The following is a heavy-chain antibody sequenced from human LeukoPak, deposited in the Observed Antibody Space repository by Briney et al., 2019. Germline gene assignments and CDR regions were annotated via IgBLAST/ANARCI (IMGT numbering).Heavy chain of an antibody. D-gene: IGHD3-22*01. J-gene: IGHJ4*02. V-gene: IGHV3-53*01. CDR2: IYSGGRT. Sequence: PGGSLRLSCAASGFTVSSNDMSWVRQVPGKGLEWVSVIYSGGRTFYADSVKGRFTISRDNSKNTLYLQMNSLRAEDTAVYYCAIYDSSGYYNYWGQGTLVTVSS. CDR1: GFTVSSND. CDR3: AIYDSSGYYNY.